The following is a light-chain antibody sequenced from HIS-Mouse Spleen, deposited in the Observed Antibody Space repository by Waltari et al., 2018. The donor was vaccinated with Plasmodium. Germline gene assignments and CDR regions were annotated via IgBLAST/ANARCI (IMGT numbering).Light chain of an antibody. CDR1: ALPKQY. Sequence: SYELTQPPSVSVSPGQTARIPCSGDALPKQYAYWYQQKPGQAPALVIYKDSERPSGIPERFSGSSSGTTVTLTISGVQAEDEADYYCQAWDSSTVVFGGGTKLTVL. CDR2: KDS. CDR3: QAWDSSTVV. V-gene: IGLV3-25*03. J-gene: IGLJ2*01.